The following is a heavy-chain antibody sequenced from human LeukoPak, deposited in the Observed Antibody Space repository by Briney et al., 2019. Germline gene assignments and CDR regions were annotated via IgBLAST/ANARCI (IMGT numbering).Heavy chain of an antibody. J-gene: IGHJ5*02. D-gene: IGHD1-7*01. V-gene: IGHV1-2*02. CDR2: INPNSGGT. CDR3: ARSKYNWNLNWFDP. CDR1: GYTFTDYY. Sequence: ASVKVSCKASGYTFTDYYLHWVRQAPGQGLEWMGWINPNSGGTNYAQKFQGRVTMTRDTSISTAYMELSRLTSDDTAVFYCARSKYNWNLNWFDPWGQGTLVTVS.